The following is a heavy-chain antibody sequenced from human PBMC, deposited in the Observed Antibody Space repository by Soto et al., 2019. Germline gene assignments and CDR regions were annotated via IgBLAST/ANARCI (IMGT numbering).Heavy chain of an antibody. J-gene: IGHJ4*02. CDR1: GYTFTSYA. CDR2: INAGNGNT. V-gene: IGHV1-3*05. D-gene: IGHD6-19*01. Sequence: QVQLVQSGAEEKKPGASVQVSCKASGYTFTSYAMHWVRQAPGQRLEWMGWINAGNGNTKYSQNFQGRVTITRDTSASTAYMELSSLRSEDTAVYYWARSPGIAVADYWGQGTLVTVSS. CDR3: ARSPGIAVADY.